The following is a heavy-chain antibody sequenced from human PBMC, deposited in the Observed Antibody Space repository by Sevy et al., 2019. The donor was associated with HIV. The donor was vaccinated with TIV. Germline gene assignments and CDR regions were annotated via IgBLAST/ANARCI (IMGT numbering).Heavy chain of an antibody. D-gene: IGHD1-7*01. Sequence: ASVKVSCKASGYTFTGDYLHWVRQAPGQGLEWMGRVYPNSGGTNYAQKFQGRVTMTRDTSISTAYVELSRLRSDDTAVYYCARDGGGGTTNSGMDVWGQGTTVTVSS. CDR1: GYTFTGDY. CDR2: VYPNSGGT. CDR3: ARDGGGGTTNSGMDV. V-gene: IGHV1-2*06. J-gene: IGHJ6*02.